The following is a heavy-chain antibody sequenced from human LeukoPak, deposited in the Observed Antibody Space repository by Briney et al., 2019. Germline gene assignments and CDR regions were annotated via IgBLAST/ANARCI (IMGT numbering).Heavy chain of an antibody. D-gene: IGHD3-9*01. CDR1: GYTLTSYG. Sequence: ASVKVSCKASGYTLTSYGISWVRQAPGQGLEWMGWMNPNSGNTGYAQKFQGRVTMTRNTSISTAYMELSSLRSEDTAVYYCARGYYDILTGYYSNYYYYYYMDVWGKGTTVTISS. J-gene: IGHJ6*03. CDR2: MNPNSGNT. V-gene: IGHV1-8*02. CDR3: ARGYYDILTGYYSNYYYYYYMDV.